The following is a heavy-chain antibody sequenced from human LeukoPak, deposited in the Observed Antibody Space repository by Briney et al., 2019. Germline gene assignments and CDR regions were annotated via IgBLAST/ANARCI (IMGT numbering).Heavy chain of an antibody. J-gene: IGHJ3*02. V-gene: IGHV4-59*01. D-gene: IGHD5-24*01. Sequence: SEALSLTCTVSGGFISSYYWSWIRQPPGKGLEWIGYIYYKGSTYSNPSLKSRVTISVDTSKNQFSLKLTSVIAADTAVYYCARARGTTIDERGAFDIWGQGRMVTISS. CDR1: GGFISSYY. CDR2: IYYKGST. CDR3: ARARGTTIDERGAFDI.